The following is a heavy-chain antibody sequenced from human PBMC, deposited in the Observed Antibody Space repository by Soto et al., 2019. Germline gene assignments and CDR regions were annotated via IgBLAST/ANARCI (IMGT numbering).Heavy chain of an antibody. J-gene: IGHJ5*02. D-gene: IGHD1-7*01. Sequence: SQTLSLTCVISGDSVSSNSAAWNWIRQSPSRGLEWLGRTYYRSKWYNDYAVSVKSRITSNPDTSKNQFSLQLNSVTPEDTAVYYCARDSLAASGTTAWFDPWGQGTLVTVSS. V-gene: IGHV6-1*01. CDR2: TYYRSKWYN. CDR3: ARDSLAASGTTAWFDP. CDR1: GDSVSSNSAA.